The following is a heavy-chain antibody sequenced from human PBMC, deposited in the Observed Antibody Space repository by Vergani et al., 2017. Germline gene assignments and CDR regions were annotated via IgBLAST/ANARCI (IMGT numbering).Heavy chain of an antibody. Sequence: QLQLQESGPGLVKPSETLSLTCTVSGGSISRSSYYWGWIRQPPGKGLEWIGSIYYSGRTYYNPSLKSRVTISVDTSKNQFSLNLSSVTAADTAVYYCARPASSGWYPFDHWGQGTLVTVSS. D-gene: IGHD6-19*01. CDR2: IYYSGRT. V-gene: IGHV4-39*01. CDR3: ARPASSGWYPFDH. J-gene: IGHJ4*02. CDR1: GGSISRSSYY.